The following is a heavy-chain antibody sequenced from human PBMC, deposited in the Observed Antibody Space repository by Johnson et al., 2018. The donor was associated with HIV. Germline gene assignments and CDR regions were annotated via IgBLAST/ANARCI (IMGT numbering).Heavy chain of an antibody. V-gene: IGHV3-30*19. D-gene: IGHD1-7*01. CDR1: GFSFNSYG. CDR2: ISYDGSNK. Sequence: QVQLVESGGGVVQPGGSLRLSCAASGFSFNSYGMHWVRQAPGNGLEWVAVISYDGSNKYYADSVKGRFTISRDNSKNTLYLQMNSLRAEDTAVYYCARDGTTTYAFDIWGQGTMVTVSS. J-gene: IGHJ3*02. CDR3: ARDGTTTYAFDI.